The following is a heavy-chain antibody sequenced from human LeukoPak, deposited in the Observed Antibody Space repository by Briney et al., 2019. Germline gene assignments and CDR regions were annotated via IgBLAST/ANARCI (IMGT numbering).Heavy chain of an antibody. D-gene: IGHD3-22*01. Sequence: PGGSLRLSCVVSGFTFSSYTMNWVRQAPGRGLEWVSSISSSSSYIYYADSVKGRFTISRDNAKNSLYLQMNSLRAEDTAVYYCARDRVYYDSSGYYSIRAFDIWGQGTMVTVSS. CDR2: ISSSSSYI. CDR1: GFTFSSYT. V-gene: IGHV3-21*01. J-gene: IGHJ3*02. CDR3: ARDRVYYDSSGYYSIRAFDI.